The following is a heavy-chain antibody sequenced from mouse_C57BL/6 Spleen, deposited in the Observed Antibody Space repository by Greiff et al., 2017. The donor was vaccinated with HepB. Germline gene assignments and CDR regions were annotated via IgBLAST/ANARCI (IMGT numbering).Heavy chain of an antibody. CDR3: ARVPLIGYYAMDY. J-gene: IGHJ4*01. Sequence: VQLKESGPGLVKPSQSLSLTCSVTGYSITSGYYWNWIRQFPGNTLEWMGYISYDGSNNYNPSLKNRISITRDTSKNQFFLKLNSVTTEDTATYYCARVPLIGYYAMDYWGQGTSVTVSS. D-gene: IGHD1-1*01. CDR1: GYSITSGYY. V-gene: IGHV3-6*01. CDR2: ISYDGSN.